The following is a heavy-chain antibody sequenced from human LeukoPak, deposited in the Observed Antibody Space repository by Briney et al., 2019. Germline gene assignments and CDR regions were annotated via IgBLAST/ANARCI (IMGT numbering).Heavy chain of an antibody. D-gene: IGHD4-23*01. CDR2: TNNDGSST. V-gene: IGHV3-74*01. Sequence: GGSLRLSCAASGFTFSPYWMHWVRQGPGKGLMWVSRTNNDGSSTIYADSVKGRFTISRDNAKNTLDLQMDSLRAEDTAVYYCARGGGNHAFDVWGQGTMVTVSS. CDR3: ARGGGNHAFDV. CDR1: GFTFSPYW. J-gene: IGHJ3*01.